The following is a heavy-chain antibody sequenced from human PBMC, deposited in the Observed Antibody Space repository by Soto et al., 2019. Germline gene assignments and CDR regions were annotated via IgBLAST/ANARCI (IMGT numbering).Heavy chain of an antibody. CDR1: GGSISSSSYY. CDR3: ASSLGGQLAPFDY. Sequence: SETLSLTCTVSGGSISSSSYYWTWIRQPPGKGLEWIGYVYSSGSTDYNPSLKSRLSISVDTSNNQFSLKLTSVTAADTAVYYCASSLGGQLAPFDYWGQGTLVTVSS. D-gene: IGHD3-16*01. CDR2: VYSSGST. V-gene: IGHV4-61*01. J-gene: IGHJ4*02.